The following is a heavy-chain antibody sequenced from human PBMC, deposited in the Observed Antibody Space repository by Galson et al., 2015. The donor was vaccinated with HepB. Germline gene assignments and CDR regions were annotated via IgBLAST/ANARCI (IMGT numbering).Heavy chain of an antibody. CDR2: INPNSGGT. CDR3: ARDGPLSPRGYSGYDPHYYYMDV. D-gene: IGHD5-12*01. Sequence: SVKVSCKASGYTFTGYYMHWVRQAPGQGLEWMGWINPNSGGTNYAQKFQGRVTMTRDTSISTAYMELSRLRSDDTAVYYCARDGPLSPRGYSGYDPHYYYMDVWGKGTTVTVSS. J-gene: IGHJ6*03. CDR1: GYTFTGYY. V-gene: IGHV1-2*02.